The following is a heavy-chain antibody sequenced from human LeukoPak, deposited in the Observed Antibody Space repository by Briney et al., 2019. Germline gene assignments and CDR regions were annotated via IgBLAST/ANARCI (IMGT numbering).Heavy chain of an antibody. Sequence: SETLSLTCAVYGGSFSGYYWSWIRQPPGKGLEWIGEINHSGSTNYNPSLKSRVTISVDTSKNQFSLKLSSVTAADTAVYYCARCGPYYYGSGIYYTYYDYWGQGTLVTVSS. CDR1: GGSFSGYY. CDR3: ARCGPYYYGSGIYYTYYDY. V-gene: IGHV4-34*01. D-gene: IGHD3-10*01. J-gene: IGHJ4*02. CDR2: INHSGST.